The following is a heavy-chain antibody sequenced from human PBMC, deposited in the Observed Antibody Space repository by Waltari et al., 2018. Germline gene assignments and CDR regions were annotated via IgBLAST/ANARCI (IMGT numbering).Heavy chain of an antibody. CDR2: TTDSERT. D-gene: IGHD1-1*01. Sequence: AGLLKPSETLSLTCAVYGGSFRGYYWSWIRQPPGKGLEWIGKTTDSERTKYNPSLKSRISISVDTSKNQFSLTVFSVTAADAAVYYCARGDGTGKYGYWGQGTRVTVSS. J-gene: IGHJ4*02. CDR1: GGSFRGYY. V-gene: IGHV4-34*01. CDR3: ARGDGTGKYGY.